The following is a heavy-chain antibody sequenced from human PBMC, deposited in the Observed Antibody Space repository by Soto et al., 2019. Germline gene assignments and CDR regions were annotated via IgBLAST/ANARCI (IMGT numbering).Heavy chain of an antibody. CDR3: ASLTYYDFWSGYSYFDY. D-gene: IGHD3-3*01. CDR2: ISSSSSYI. Sequence: EVQLVESGGGLVKPGGSLRLSCAASGFTFSSYSMNWVRQAPGKGLEWVSSISSSSSYIYYADSVKGRFTISRDNAKNSLYLQMNSVRAEDTAVYYCASLTYYDFWSGYSYFDYWGQGTLVTVSS. CDR1: GFTFSSYS. J-gene: IGHJ4*02. V-gene: IGHV3-21*01.